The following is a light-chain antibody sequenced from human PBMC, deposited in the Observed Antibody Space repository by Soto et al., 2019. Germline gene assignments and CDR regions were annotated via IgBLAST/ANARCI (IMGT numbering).Light chain of an antibody. V-gene: IGKV3-11*01. Sequence: EIVLTQSPATLSLSPGERATLYCRATHSVNNCLAWYQQKPGQAPRLLIFDVSNRTTGIPARFSGSGSGTDFTLTISSLEPEDSAVYFCQQRRSWPWLTFGGGTRVEIK. J-gene: IGKJ4*01. CDR2: DVS. CDR3: QQRRSWPWLT. CDR1: HSVNNC.